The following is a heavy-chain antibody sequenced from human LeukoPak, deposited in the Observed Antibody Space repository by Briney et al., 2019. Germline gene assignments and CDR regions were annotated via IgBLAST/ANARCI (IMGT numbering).Heavy chain of an antibody. D-gene: IGHD6-13*01. CDR1: GGSITSSYY. Sequence: SETLSLTCTVSGGSITSSYYWGWIRQPPGKGLEWIGSIYYSGSTYHNPSLKSRVTISVDSSKNQFSLKLSSVTAADTAMYYCARQIYSSQPFDCWGQGTLVTASS. J-gene: IGHJ4*02. CDR3: ARQIYSSQPFDC. CDR2: IYYSGST. V-gene: IGHV4-39*07.